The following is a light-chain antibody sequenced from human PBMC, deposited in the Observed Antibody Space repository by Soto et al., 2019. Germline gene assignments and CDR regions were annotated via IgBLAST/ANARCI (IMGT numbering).Light chain of an antibody. J-gene: IGLJ1*01. CDR2: EVS. CDR1: SSDTGDYNY. Sequence: QSVLTQPPSASGCPGQSVTISCSGTSSDTGDYNYVSWYQQHPGKAPKLMIYEVSKRPSGVPDRFSGSKSGNTASLTVSGLQAEDEADYYCSSYAGSDNYVFGTGTKLTVL. V-gene: IGLV2-8*01. CDR3: SSYAGSDNYV.